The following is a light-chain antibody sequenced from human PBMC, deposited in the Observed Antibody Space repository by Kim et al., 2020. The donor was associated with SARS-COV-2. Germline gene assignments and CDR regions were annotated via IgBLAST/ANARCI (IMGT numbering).Light chain of an antibody. CDR1: QNVNIW. Sequence: ATVGDTVTMTCRARQNVNIWLAWYQQKPGQGPKLLIHKTSGLQRGVPSLFSDGGAGTDFTLTIGSLQADDFATYSCQQYHTHSSFGQGTKAE. J-gene: IGKJ1*01. CDR3: QQYHTHSS. V-gene: IGKV1-5*03. CDR2: KTS.